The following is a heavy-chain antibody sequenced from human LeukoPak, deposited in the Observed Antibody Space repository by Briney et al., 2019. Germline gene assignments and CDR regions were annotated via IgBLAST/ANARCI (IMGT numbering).Heavy chain of an antibody. Sequence: SETLSLTCTASRYDINRVYYWGWIRKPPGKGLDWIGGIYHSGSTYYNASLKSRVTISMDTSRNKFSLNLNSVTAADTAVYYCARAGGYYGSGSFLDYWGQGLLVTVSS. CDR3: ARAGGYYGSGSFLDY. V-gene: IGHV4-38-2*02. J-gene: IGHJ4*02. CDR2: IYHSGST. D-gene: IGHD3-10*01. CDR1: RYDINRVYY.